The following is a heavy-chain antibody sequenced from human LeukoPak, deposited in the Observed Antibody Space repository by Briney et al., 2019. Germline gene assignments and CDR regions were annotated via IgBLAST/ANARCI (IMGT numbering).Heavy chain of an antibody. V-gene: IGHV4-34*01. Sequence: PSETLSLTCAVYGGSFSGYYWSWIRQPPGKGLEWIGEINHSGSTNYNPSLKSRVTISVDTSKNQISLKLSSVTAADTAVYYCARGGTGPSGYSYGYLDYWGQGTLVTVSS. CDR1: GGSFSGYY. CDR2: INHSGST. D-gene: IGHD5-18*01. CDR3: ARGGTGPSGYSYGYLDY. J-gene: IGHJ4*02.